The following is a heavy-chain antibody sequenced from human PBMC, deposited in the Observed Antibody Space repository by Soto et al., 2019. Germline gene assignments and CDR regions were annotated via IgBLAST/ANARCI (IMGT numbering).Heavy chain of an antibody. Sequence: GASVKVSCKASGYTFTSYGISWVRQAPGQGLEWMGWISAYNGNTNYAQKLQGRVTTTTDTSTSTAYMELRSLRSDDTAVYYCARIYTVTTYPRLDYWGQGTLVTVSS. CDR2: ISAYNGNT. V-gene: IGHV1-18*04. D-gene: IGHD4-17*01. J-gene: IGHJ4*02. CDR3: ARIYTVTTYPRLDY. CDR1: GYTFTSYG.